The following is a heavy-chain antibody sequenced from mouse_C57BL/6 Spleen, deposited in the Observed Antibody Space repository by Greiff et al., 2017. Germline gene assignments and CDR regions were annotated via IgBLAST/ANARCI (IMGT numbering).Heavy chain of an antibody. V-gene: IGHV1-82*01. CDR2: IYPGDGDT. Sequence: QVQLQQSGPELVKPGASVKLSCKASGYAFSSSWMNWVKQRPGKGLEWIGRIYPGDGDTNYNGKFKGKATLTADKSSSTAYMQLSSLTSEDSAVYFCAANRKYYFGNWGQGTTLTVSS. CDR3: AANRKYYFGN. CDR1: GYAFSSSW. D-gene: IGHD2-14*01. J-gene: IGHJ2*01.